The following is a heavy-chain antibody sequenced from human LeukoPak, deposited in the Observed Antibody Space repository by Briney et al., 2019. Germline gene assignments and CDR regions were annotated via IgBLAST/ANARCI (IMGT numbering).Heavy chain of an antibody. J-gene: IGHJ2*01. CDR1: GFTFSTYA. V-gene: IGHV3-23*01. D-gene: IGHD5-12*01. CDR3: ARVYSGSWYFDL. CDR2: ISGSGGST. Sequence: PGGSLRLSCAASGFTFSTYAMSWVRQAPGKGLEWVSAISGSGGSTYYADSVKGRFTISRDNAKNSLYLQMNSLRAEDTAVYYCARVYSGSWYFDLWGRGTLVTVSS.